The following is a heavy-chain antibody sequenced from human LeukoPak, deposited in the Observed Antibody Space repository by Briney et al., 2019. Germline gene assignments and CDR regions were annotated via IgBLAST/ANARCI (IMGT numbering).Heavy chain of an antibody. V-gene: IGHV4-39*07. CDR1: GGSISSSSYY. Sequence: SETLSLTCTVSGGSISSSSYYWGWIRQPPGKGLEWIGRIYYSGSSYYNPSLKSRVTISVDTSKNQFSLKLSSVTAADTAVYYCASESAAGKIDPWGQGTLVTVSS. CDR2: IYYSGSS. D-gene: IGHD6-13*01. CDR3: ASESAAGKIDP. J-gene: IGHJ5*02.